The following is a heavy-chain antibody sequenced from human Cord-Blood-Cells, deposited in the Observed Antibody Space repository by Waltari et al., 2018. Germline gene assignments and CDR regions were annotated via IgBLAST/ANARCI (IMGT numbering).Heavy chain of an antibody. CDR2: SKSKTDGGKT. J-gene: IGHJ5*02. Sequence: EVQLVASGGGLVQPGGSLRLSCAASGFTFSNAWISWVRQAPGQGLEWVGRSKSKTDGGKTDYAAPVKGRFTVSRDDSKNTLYLQMNSLKTEDTAVYYCTTGCSSTSCYYWFDPWGQGTLVTVSS. V-gene: IGHV3-15*01. CDR3: TTGCSSTSCYYWFDP. D-gene: IGHD2-2*01. CDR1: GFTFSNAW.